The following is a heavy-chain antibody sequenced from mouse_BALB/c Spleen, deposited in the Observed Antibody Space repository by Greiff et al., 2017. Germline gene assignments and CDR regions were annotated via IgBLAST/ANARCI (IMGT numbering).Heavy chain of an antibody. Sequence: EVQVVESGGGLVKPGGSLKLSCAASGFTFSSYAMSWVRQTPEKRLEWVATISSGGSYTYYPDSVKGRFTISRDNAKNTLYLQMSSLRSEDTAMYYCARYYRYDEAWFAYWGQGTLVTVSA. J-gene: IGHJ3*01. V-gene: IGHV5-9-3*01. CDR2: ISSGGSYT. CDR3: ARYYRYDEAWFAY. D-gene: IGHD2-14*01. CDR1: GFTFSSYA.